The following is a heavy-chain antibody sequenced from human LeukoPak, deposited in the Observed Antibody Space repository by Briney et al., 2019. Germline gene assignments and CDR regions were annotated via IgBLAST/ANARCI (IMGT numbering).Heavy chain of an antibody. V-gene: IGHV1-18*01. CDR1: GYTFTSYG. J-gene: IGHJ4*02. D-gene: IGHD2-15*01. CDR3: ARGDIVVVVAATPIFADY. Sequence: ASVTVSCTASGYTFTSYGISWVRQAPGQGLEWMGWISAYNGNTNYAQKLQGRVTMTTDTSTSTAYMELRSLRSDDTAVYYCARGDIVVVVAATPIFADYWGQGTLVTVSP. CDR2: ISAYNGNT.